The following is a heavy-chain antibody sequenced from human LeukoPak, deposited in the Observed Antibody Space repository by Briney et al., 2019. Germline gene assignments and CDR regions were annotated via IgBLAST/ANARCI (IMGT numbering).Heavy chain of an antibody. CDR1: GFIFSSYA. CDR2: ISYDGSNK. J-gene: IGHJ5*02. V-gene: IGHV3-30*04. D-gene: IGHD1-26*01. CDR3: ASRDGWSGSYHGFDP. Sequence: GRSLRLSCAASGFIFSSYAMHWVRQAPGKGLEWVAVISYDGSNKYYADSVKGRFTISRDNSRNTLYLQMNSLRAEDTAVYYCASRDGWSGSYHGFDPWGQGTLVTVSS.